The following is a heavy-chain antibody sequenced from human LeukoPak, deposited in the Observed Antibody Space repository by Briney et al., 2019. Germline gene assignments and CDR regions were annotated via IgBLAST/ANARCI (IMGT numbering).Heavy chain of an antibody. CDR1: GYTLTELS. Sequence: ASVKVSCKVSGYTLTELSMHWVRQAPGKGLEWMGGFDPEDGETIYAQKFQGRVTMTEDTSTDTAYMELSSLGSEDTAVYYCATDEIPYSSSWYRAFDIWGQGTMVTVSS. J-gene: IGHJ3*02. CDR3: ATDEIPYSSSWYRAFDI. D-gene: IGHD6-13*01. V-gene: IGHV1-24*01. CDR2: FDPEDGET.